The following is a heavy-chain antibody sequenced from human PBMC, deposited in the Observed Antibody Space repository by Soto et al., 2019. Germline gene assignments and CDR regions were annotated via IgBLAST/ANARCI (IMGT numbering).Heavy chain of an antibody. CDR3: VRVFSGGFFDY. D-gene: IGHD1-26*01. CDR2: TRNKANGYTT. V-gene: IGHV3-72*01. Sequence: GGSLRLSCAASGFTFSDHYMDWVRLAPGKGLEWVGRTRNKANGYTTDYAASVKGRFTVSRDDSKNSLYLQMNSLKTEDTAVYYCVRVFSGGFFDYWGQGTLVTVSS. CDR1: GFTFSDHY. J-gene: IGHJ4*02.